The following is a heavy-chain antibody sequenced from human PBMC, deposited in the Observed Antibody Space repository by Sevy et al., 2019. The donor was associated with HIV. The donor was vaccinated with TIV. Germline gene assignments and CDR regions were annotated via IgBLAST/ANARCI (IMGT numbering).Heavy chain of an antibody. J-gene: IGHJ3*02. CDR1: GFTFSDHY. CDR3: ARVALGNYAFDI. V-gene: IGHV3-72*01. D-gene: IGHD7-27*01. Sequence: GGSLRLSCAASGFTFSDHYIDWVRQAPGKGLEWVGRSRNKANSYTTEYAASVKGRFTISRADSMNPLFLQMNILKSEDTAVYYCARVALGNYAFDIWGQGTMVTVSS. CDR2: SRNKANSYTT.